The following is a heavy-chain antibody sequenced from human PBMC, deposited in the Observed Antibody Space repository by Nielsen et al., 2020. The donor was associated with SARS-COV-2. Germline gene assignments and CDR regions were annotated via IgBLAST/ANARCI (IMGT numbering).Heavy chain of an antibody. J-gene: IGHJ6*02. D-gene: IGHD3-10*01. CDR2: ISWNSGSI. CDR3: AKVTGSWDYYGMDV. Sequence: SLKISCAASGFTFSSYAMSWVRQAPGKGLEWVSGISWNSGSIGYADSVKGRFTISRDNAKNSLYLQMNSLRAEDTALYYCAKVTGSWDYYGMDVWGQGTTVTVSS. V-gene: IGHV3-9*01. CDR1: GFTFSSYA.